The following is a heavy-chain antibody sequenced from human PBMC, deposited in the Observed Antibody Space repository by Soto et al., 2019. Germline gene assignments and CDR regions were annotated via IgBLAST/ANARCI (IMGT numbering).Heavy chain of an antibody. D-gene: IGHD3-3*01. CDR1: GFSLNTSGLG. Sequence: QITLKESGPTLVKPTQTLTLTCTFSGFSLNTSGLGVGWIRQPPGKALEWLALIYWDDDKRYSPTLRSRLTITTDTSKNQVVRTLTNMDPVDTATYYCAHGRTNVTEWAFGGRGTLVPVSS. J-gene: IGHJ2*01. V-gene: IGHV2-5*02. CDR3: AHGRTNVTEWAF. CDR2: IYWDDDK.